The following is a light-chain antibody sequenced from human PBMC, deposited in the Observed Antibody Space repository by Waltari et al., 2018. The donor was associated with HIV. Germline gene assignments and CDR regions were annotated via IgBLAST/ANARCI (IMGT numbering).Light chain of an antibody. Sequence: DIQMTQSPSSLSASVGDRVTITCRASQRISKYFNWYQQKPGKAPTRLIYAASSLQGGVPSRFSGSGSGTDFTLTISSLQPEDFATYYCQQSYSTPRTFGQGTKVEIK. J-gene: IGKJ1*01. CDR2: AAS. CDR1: QRISKY. V-gene: IGKV1-39*01. CDR3: QQSYSTPRT.